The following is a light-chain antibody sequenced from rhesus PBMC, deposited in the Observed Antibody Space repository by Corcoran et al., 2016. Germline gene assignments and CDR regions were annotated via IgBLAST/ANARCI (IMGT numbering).Light chain of an antibody. CDR2: EAT. CDR3: QHYYRTPLT. V-gene: IGKV1-25*01. CDR1: QAITND. J-gene: IGKJ4*01. Sequence: DIQMTQSPSSLSASVGDRVTITCRASQAITNDLAWYQQKPGQTPKLLIYEATSLQSGIPSRVSGSGSGTDFTLPRSNLQSEDFATYFCQHYYRTPLTFGGGAKVDI.